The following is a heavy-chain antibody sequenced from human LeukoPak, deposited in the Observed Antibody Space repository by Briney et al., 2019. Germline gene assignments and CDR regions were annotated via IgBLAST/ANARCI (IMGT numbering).Heavy chain of an antibody. J-gene: IGHJ5*02. Sequence: SGGSLRLSCAASGFTFSDYAMYWVRQAPGKGLEWVSSIEASGGATYYADSVKGRFTTSRDNSKNAFYLQMNSLRAEDTAVYYCAKGSGSGWYGWFAPWGQGTLVTVSS. CDR3: AKGSGSGWYGWFAP. CDR1: GFTFSDYA. V-gene: IGHV3-23*01. D-gene: IGHD6-19*01. CDR2: IEASGGAT.